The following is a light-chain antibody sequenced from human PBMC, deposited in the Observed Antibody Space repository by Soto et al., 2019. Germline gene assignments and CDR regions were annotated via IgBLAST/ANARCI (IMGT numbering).Light chain of an antibody. J-gene: IGKJ1*01. Sequence: IVMTKSPATLSVSPGERATLSCRASQSVSSTLAWYQQKPGQAPRLLIYGASTRATGIPARFSGSGSGTECNLTRIGLPHEELAVYYGQKHNNWPPTWTFAQGNKVEIK. CDR1: QSVSST. CDR2: GAS. V-gene: IGKV3-15*01. CDR3: QKHNNWPPTWT.